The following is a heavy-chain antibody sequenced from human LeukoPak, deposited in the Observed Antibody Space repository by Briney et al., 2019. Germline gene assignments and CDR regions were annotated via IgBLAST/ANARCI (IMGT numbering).Heavy chain of an antibody. Sequence: SETLSLTCAVFGGSFSDYYWSWIRQPPGKGLEWIGEINLSGNTNYNPSLKSRVSISIDTSKNQFSLKLTSVTAADTAIYYCAREHPTAIATDYWGQGTLVTVSS. J-gene: IGHJ4*02. CDR1: GGSFSDYY. V-gene: IGHV4-34*01. CDR2: INLSGNT. D-gene: IGHD2-21*02. CDR3: AREHPTAIATDY.